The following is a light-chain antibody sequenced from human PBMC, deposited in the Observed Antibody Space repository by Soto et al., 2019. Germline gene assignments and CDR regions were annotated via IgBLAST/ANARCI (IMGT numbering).Light chain of an antibody. CDR2: DVR. CDR3: SSYTSSSTVI. CDR1: SSDVGGYNF. V-gene: IGLV2-14*03. J-gene: IGLJ2*01. Sequence: QSVLTQPASVSGSPGQSITISCTGTSSDVGGYNFVSWYQQHPGKAPKFIIYDVRNRPSGVSNRFSGSRSGNTASLTISGLQADDEDDYYCSSYTSSSTVIFGGGTKLTVL.